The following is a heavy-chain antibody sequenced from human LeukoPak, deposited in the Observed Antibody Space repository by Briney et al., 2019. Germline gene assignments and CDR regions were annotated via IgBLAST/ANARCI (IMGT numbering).Heavy chain of an antibody. D-gene: IGHD3-16*01. Sequence: GGSLRLSCAASGFTFSSYGMHWVRQAPGKGLEWVAFIRYDGSNKYYADSVKGRFTISRDNSKNSLYLQMNSLRAEDTAVYYCARAPVEDYVWGSTSHWYFDLWGRGTLVTVSS. CDR3: ARAPVEDYVWGSTSHWYFDL. V-gene: IGHV3-30*02. J-gene: IGHJ2*01. CDR1: GFTFSSYG. CDR2: IRYDGSNK.